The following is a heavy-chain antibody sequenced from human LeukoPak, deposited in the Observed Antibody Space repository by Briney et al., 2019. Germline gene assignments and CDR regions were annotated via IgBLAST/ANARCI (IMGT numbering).Heavy chain of an antibody. D-gene: IGHD6-19*01. CDR1: EFTFSNYE. Sequence: GGSLRLSCAASEFTFSNYEMTWVRQAPGKGLEWVSYISSSGSTVYYADSVKGRFTISRDNAKNSLYLQMSSLRAEDTAVYYCARDLSSGWYLSSASYYFDYWGQGTLVTVSS. V-gene: IGHV3-48*03. CDR3: ARDLSSGWYLSSASYYFDY. J-gene: IGHJ4*02. CDR2: ISSSGSTV.